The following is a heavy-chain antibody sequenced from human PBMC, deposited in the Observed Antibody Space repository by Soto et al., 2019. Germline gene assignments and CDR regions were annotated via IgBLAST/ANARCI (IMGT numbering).Heavy chain of an antibody. D-gene: IGHD1-1*01. CDR3: ASTGTTAQYYYYYYMDV. Sequence: PSETLSLTCTVSGCSISSGCYYWSWIRQHPGKGLEWIGYIYYSGSTYYNPSLKSRVTISVDTSKNQFSLKLSSVTAADTAVYYCASTGTTAQYYYYYYMDVWGKGTTVTVSS. CDR2: IYYSGST. J-gene: IGHJ6*03. CDR1: GCSISSGCYY. V-gene: IGHV4-31*03.